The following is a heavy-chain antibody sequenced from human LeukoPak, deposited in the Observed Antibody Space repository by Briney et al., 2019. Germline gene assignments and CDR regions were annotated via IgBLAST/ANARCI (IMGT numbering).Heavy chain of an antibody. CDR3: AREAYSSSWFNWFDP. D-gene: IGHD6-13*01. V-gene: IGHV3-48*02. J-gene: IGHJ5*02. Sequence: SLRLFCAASGFTFSRDIMNRVPQAPRKEPEWLSYISSDSDTIYYVDSVKGRFTNSRNNAKNSLYLQMNSLRDEDTAVYYCAREAYSSSWFNWFDPWGQGILVTVSS. CDR1: GFTFSRDI. CDR2: ISSDSDTI.